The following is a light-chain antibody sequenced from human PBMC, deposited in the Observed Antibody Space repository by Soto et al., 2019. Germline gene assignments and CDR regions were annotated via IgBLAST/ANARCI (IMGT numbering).Light chain of an antibody. V-gene: IGKV1-39*01. J-gene: IGKJ5*01. Sequence: DIPMTQSPSSLSASVGERVTINCRASQSISSYLNWYQQKPGKAPKLMIYAAPSLQSGVPSRFSGSGSGTDCNLTISSLQPEDFATYYCQQSYSTPITFGQGTRLEIK. CDR3: QQSYSTPIT. CDR2: AAP. CDR1: QSISSY.